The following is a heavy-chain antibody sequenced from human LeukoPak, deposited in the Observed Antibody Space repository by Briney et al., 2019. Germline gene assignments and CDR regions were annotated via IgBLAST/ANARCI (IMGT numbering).Heavy chain of an antibody. CDR3: ARGRVPGTMIVVVRNYYMDV. V-gene: IGHV1-69*05. D-gene: IGHD3-22*01. CDR1: GGTFSSYA. CDR2: IIPIFGTA. J-gene: IGHJ6*03. Sequence: SVKVSCKASGGTFSSYAISWVRQAPGQGLEWMGGIIPIFGTANYAQKSQGRVTITTDESTSTAYMELSSLRSEDTAVYYCARGRVPGTMIVVVRNYYMDVWGKGTTVTVSS.